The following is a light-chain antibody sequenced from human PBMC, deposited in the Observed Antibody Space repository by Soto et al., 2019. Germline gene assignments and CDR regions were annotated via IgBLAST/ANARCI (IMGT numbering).Light chain of an antibody. CDR1: SSNIGAGYD. CDR3: QSYDSSLSAV. V-gene: IGLV1-40*01. J-gene: IGLJ1*01. Sequence: QSVLTQPPSVSGAPGQRVTISCTGSSSNIGAGYDVHWYQQLPGTAPKLLIYGNSNRPSGVPDRFSGSKSGTSASLAITVLQAEDEADYYCQSYDSSLSAVFGTGTKVTVL. CDR2: GNS.